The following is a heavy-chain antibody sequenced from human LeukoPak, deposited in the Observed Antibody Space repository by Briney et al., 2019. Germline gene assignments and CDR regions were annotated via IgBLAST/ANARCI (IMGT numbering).Heavy chain of an antibody. J-gene: IGHJ4*02. Sequence: SVKISCKASGGTFSSYAISWVRQAPGQGLEWMGGIIPIFGTANYAQKFQGRVTITADESTSTAYMELSSLRSEDTAVYYCAGGSTICSGGCCYSGSHLDYWGQGTLVTVSS. CDR2: IIPIFGTA. CDR1: GGTFSSYA. D-gene: IGHD2-15*01. CDR3: AGGSTICSGGCCYSGSHLDY. V-gene: IGHV1-69*13.